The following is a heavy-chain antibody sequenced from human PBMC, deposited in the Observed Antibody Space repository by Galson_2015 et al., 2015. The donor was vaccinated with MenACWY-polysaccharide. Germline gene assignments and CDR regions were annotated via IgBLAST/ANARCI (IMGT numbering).Heavy chain of an antibody. D-gene: IGHD3-10*01. CDR2: IKKDGSEK. CDR3: ARGHLWLGT. Sequence: SLRLSCAASGFTFSNYWMTWVRQAPGKGLEWVANIKKDGSEKYYVDSVKGRFTISRDNAKNSLYLEMNSLRVEDTAVYYCARGHLWLGTWGQGTLVTVSS. CDR1: GFTFSNYW. V-gene: IGHV3-7*01. J-gene: IGHJ4*02.